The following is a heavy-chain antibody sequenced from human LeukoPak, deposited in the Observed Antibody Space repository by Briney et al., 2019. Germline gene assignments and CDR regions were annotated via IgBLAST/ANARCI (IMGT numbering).Heavy chain of an antibody. V-gene: IGHV4-34*01. D-gene: IGHD2-2*01. CDR3: ASRVPAAYNVNWFAR. CDR2: INHSGST. J-gene: IGHJ5*02. CDR1: GGSFSGYY. Sequence: SETLSLTCAVYGGSFSGYYWSWIRQPPGKGLEWIGEINHSGSTNYNPSLKSRVTISVDTSKNQFSLKLSSVTAADTAVYYCASRVPAAYNVNWFARWGQGTLVTVSS.